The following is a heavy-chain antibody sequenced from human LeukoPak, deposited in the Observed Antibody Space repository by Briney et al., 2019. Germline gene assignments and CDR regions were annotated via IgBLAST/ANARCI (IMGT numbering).Heavy chain of an antibody. CDR2: ISWNSGSI. CDR3: AKDRSSSGWTGAFDY. Sequence: GRSLRLSCAASGFTFDDYAMHWVRQAPGKGLEWVSGISWNSGSIGYADSVKGRFTISRDNAKNSLYLQMNSLRAEGTALYYCAKDRSSSGWTGAFDYWGQGTLVTVSS. D-gene: IGHD6-19*01. V-gene: IGHV3-9*01. J-gene: IGHJ4*02. CDR1: GFTFDDYA.